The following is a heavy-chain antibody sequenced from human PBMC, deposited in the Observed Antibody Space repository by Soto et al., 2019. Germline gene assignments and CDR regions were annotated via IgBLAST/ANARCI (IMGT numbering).Heavy chain of an antibody. CDR1: RGTFTNYA. D-gene: IGHD3-10*01. Sequence: QVYLVQSGAEVKKPGSSVKVSCKALRGTFTNYAFSWVRQAPGQGLEWMGGIMPFFGSGNYAQKFQGRINITADESTSSVYLELTSLRSEDTAVYYCARAAGRFGELYWFDPWGQGTLVTVSS. CDR2: IMPFFGSG. V-gene: IGHV1-69*01. J-gene: IGHJ5*02. CDR3: ARAAGRFGELYWFDP.